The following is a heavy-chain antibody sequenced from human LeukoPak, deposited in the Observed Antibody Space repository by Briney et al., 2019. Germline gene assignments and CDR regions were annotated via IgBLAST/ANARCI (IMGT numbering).Heavy chain of an antibody. Sequence: PGGSLRLSCAASGFTFSSYGMHWVRQAPGKGLEWVAFIRYDGSNKYYADSVKGRFTISRDNSKNTLYLQMNSLRAEDTAVYYCAKWEFLYYDFWSGYRGLYWGQGTLVTVSS. CDR2: IRYDGSNK. CDR3: AKWEFLYYDFWSGYRGLY. D-gene: IGHD3-3*01. J-gene: IGHJ4*02. V-gene: IGHV3-30*02. CDR1: GFTFSSYG.